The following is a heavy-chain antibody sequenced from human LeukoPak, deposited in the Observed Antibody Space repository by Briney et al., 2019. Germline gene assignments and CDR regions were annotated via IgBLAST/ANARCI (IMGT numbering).Heavy chain of an antibody. J-gene: IGHJ4*02. CDR1: GFTFSSHW. CDR2: ITSDGSTT. D-gene: IGHD4-23*01. V-gene: IGHV3-74*01. Sequence: GGSLRLSCAASGFTFSSHWMHWVRQAPGKGLVWVSRITSDGSTTTYADSVKGRFTLSRDNAKNTLYLQMNSLRAEDTAVYYCARDSGGNSDHWGQGTLVTVSS. CDR3: ARDSGGNSDH.